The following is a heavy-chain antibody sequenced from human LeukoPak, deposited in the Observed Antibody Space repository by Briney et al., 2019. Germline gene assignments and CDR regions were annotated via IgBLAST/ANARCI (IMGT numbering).Heavy chain of an antibody. Sequence: KASETLSLTCAVSGGSITSSKWWNWVRQPPGKGLEWIGEIYHSGSTNYNPSLKSRVTISVDKSNNQSSLKLSSVTAADTAVYYCARVSTGGPRRHFDYWGQGTLVTVSS. D-gene: IGHD7-27*01. CDR1: GGSITSSKW. J-gene: IGHJ4*02. V-gene: IGHV4-4*02. CDR2: IYHSGST. CDR3: ARVSTGGPRRHFDY.